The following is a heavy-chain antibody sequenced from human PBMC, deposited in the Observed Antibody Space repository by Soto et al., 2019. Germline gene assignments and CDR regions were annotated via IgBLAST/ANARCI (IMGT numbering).Heavy chain of an antibody. Sequence: SETLSLTCAVSGGSISSSNWWSWVRQPPGKGLEWIGEIYHSGSTNYNPSLKSRVTISVDKSKXQXXXXXXXXXXXXXXVYYCAXAAGSYWNYYYGMDVWGXXXTXTXS. D-gene: IGHD1-26*01. J-gene: IGHJ6*02. CDR1: GGSISSSNW. CDR3: AXAAGSYWNYYYGMDV. V-gene: IGHV4-4*02. CDR2: IYHSGST.